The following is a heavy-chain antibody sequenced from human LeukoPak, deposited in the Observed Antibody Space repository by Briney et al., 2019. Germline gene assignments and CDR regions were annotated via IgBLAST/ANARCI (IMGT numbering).Heavy chain of an antibody. D-gene: IGHD3-3*01. J-gene: IGHJ4*02. Sequence: PGGSLRLSCAASGFTFNNAWMSWVRQAPGKGLEWVGRIRSKTDGGGTDYAAPVKGRFTISRDDSKNTLYLQMNSLTTEDTAVYYCARSPGVWSGYYTGEFGQDYWGQGTLVTVSS. CDR2: IRSKTDGGGT. CDR1: GFTFNNAW. V-gene: IGHV3-15*01. CDR3: ARSPGVWSGYYTGEFGQDY.